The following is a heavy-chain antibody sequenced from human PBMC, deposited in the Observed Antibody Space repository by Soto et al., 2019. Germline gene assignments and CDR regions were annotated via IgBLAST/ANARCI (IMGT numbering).Heavy chain of an antibody. J-gene: IGHJ5*02. Sequence: QVQLVQSGAEVKKPGASVKVSCKASGYTFTSYDINWVRQATGQGLEWMGWRNPNSGNTGYAQKFQGRVTMTRNTSISTAYMELSSMRSEDTAVYYCARGRISIRWFDPWGQGTLVTVSS. CDR3: ARGRISIRWFDP. CDR2: RNPNSGNT. CDR1: GYTFTSYD. V-gene: IGHV1-8*01. D-gene: IGHD3-3*02.